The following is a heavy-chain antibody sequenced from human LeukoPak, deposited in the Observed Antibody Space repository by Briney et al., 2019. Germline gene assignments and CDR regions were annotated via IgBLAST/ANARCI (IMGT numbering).Heavy chain of an antibody. CDR2: INPNSGGT. D-gene: IGHD7-27*01. Sequence: GASVKVSCKASGYTFTCYYMHWVRQAPGQGLEWMGWINPNSGGTNYAQKFQGRVTMTRDTSISTAYMELSRLRSDDTAVYYCAREDPPLGDYYYYYMDVWGKGTTVTVSS. CDR1: GYTFTCYY. J-gene: IGHJ6*03. CDR3: AREDPPLGDYYYYYMDV. V-gene: IGHV1-2*02.